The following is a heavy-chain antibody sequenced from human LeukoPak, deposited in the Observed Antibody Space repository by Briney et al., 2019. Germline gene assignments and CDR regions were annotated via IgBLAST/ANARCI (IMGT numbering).Heavy chain of an antibody. CDR2: INPNSGGT. V-gene: IGHV1-2*02. CDR1: GYTFTGYY. CDR3: AKDTKGAVAPDY. J-gene: IGHJ4*02. D-gene: IGHD6-19*01. Sequence: ASVKVSCKASGYTFTGYYMHWVRQAPGQGLEWMGWINPNSGGTNYAQKFQGRVTMTRDTSISTAYMELSGLRSDDTAVYYCAKDTKGAVAPDYWGQGTLVTVSS.